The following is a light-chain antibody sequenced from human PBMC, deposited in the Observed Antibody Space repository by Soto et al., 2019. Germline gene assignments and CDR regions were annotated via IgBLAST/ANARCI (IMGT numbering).Light chain of an antibody. CDR3: QSFDINVLALI. J-gene: IGLJ2*01. CDR1: NSNIGAGFG. V-gene: IGLV1-40*01. CDR2: SNT. Sequence: QPVLTQPPSVSGAPGQRVTISCTGSNSNIGAGFGVQWYQQFPRTAPRLLIYSNTNRPSGVPVRFSASKSGTSASLAITGLRAEDEADYYCQSFDINVLALIFGVGTKLTVL.